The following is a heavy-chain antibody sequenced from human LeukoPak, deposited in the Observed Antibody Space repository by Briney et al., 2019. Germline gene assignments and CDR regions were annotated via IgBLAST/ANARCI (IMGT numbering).Heavy chain of an antibody. Sequence: SETLSLTCAVYGGSFSGYYWSWIRHPPGKGLEWIGEINHSGSTNYNPSLKSRVTISVDTSKNQFSLKLSSVTAADTAVYYCARLGFYGDYVFWGQGTLVTVSS. CDR3: ARLGFYGDYVF. CDR2: INHSGST. J-gene: IGHJ4*02. CDR1: GGSFSGYY. V-gene: IGHV4-34*01. D-gene: IGHD4-17*01.